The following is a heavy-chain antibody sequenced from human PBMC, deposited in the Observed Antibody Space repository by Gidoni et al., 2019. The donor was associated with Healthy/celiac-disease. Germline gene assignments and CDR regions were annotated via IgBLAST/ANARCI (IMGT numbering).Heavy chain of an antibody. CDR2: ISSSSSYT. V-gene: IGHV3-11*05. CDR1: GFTFRNYY. J-gene: IGHJ4*02. CDR3: ARRWYSSGWYPADYFDY. Sequence: QVQLVESGGGLVKPGGSLRLSWSASGFTFRNYYMSWIRQAPGKGLGWVSYISSSSSYTNYADSVKGRFTISRDNAKNSLYLQMNSLRAEDTAVYYCARRWYSSGWYPADYFDYWGQGTLVTVSS. D-gene: IGHD6-19*01.